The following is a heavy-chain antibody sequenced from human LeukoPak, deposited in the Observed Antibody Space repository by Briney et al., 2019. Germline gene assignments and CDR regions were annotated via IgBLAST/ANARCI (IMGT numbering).Heavy chain of an antibody. CDR2: ISAYNGNT. CDR1: GYTFTSYD. D-gene: IGHD6-13*01. J-gene: IGHJ4*02. Sequence: GASLKVSCKASGYTFTSYDISWVRQTPGQGLERMGWISAYNGNTNYAQKFQGRVTMTTDTSTSTAYMELRSLRSDDTAVYYCARDRIAAAGYSDYWGQGTLVTVSS. CDR3: ARDRIAAAGYSDY. V-gene: IGHV1-18*01.